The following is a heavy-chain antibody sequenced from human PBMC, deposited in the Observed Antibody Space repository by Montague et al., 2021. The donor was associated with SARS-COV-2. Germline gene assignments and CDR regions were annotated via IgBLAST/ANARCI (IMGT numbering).Heavy chain of an antibody. CDR3: AGGSGWMGNAFDI. J-gene: IGHJ3*02. CDR2: ICYSEST. D-gene: IGHD6-19*01. Sequence: SETLSLTCTVSGGSISSYYWSWIWLPPAKGLEWIGYICYSESTNYNSSLKLRVTISVDTSKNQFSLTLSSVTAADTAVYYCAGGSGWMGNAFDIWGQGTMVTVSS. CDR1: GGSISSYY. V-gene: IGHV4-59*01.